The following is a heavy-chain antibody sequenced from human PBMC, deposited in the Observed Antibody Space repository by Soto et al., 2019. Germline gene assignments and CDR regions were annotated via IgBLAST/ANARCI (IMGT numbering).Heavy chain of an antibody. V-gene: IGHV3-30*18. D-gene: IGHD4-4*01. CDR3: AKDSSPVTDGLFDY. CDR1: GFTFSSYG. Sequence: GGSLRLSCAASGFTFSSYGMHWVRQAPGKGLEWVAVISYDGSNKYYADSMKGRFTISRDNSKNTLYLQMNSLRAEDTAVYYCAKDSSPVTDGLFDYWGQGTLVTVSS. J-gene: IGHJ4*02. CDR2: ISYDGSNK.